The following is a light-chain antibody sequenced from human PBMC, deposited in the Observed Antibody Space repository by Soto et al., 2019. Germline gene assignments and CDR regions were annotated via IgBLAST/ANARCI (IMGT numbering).Light chain of an antibody. V-gene: IGLV2-23*01. Sequence: QSALTQPASVSGSPGQSITISCTGTSSDVGSYNLVSWYQQHPGKAPKLMIYEGSKRPSGVSNRFSGSKSGNTASLTISGLQAEDEADYYCCSYAGSSTYVVFGGGTQLTFL. CDR1: SSDVGSYNL. J-gene: IGLJ2*01. CDR2: EGS. CDR3: CSYAGSSTYVV.